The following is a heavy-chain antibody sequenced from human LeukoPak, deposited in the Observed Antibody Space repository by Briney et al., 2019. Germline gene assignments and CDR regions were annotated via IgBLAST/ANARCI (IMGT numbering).Heavy chain of an antibody. Sequence: WRSLRLSCAASGFTFDDYGMSWVRQAPGKGLEWVSGINWNGGSTGYADSVKGRFTISRDNAKNSLYLQMNSLRAEDTALYYCARVWQQLAPLDYWGQGTLVTVRS. J-gene: IGHJ4*02. CDR3: ARVWQQLAPLDY. CDR2: INWNGGST. CDR1: GFTFDDYG. V-gene: IGHV3-20*04. D-gene: IGHD6-13*01.